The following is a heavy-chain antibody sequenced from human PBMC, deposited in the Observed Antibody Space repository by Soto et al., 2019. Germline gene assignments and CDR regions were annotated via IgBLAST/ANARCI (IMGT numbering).Heavy chain of an antibody. CDR3: AKGATDNWFDP. V-gene: IGHV4-4*02. CDR2: IYHSGST. Sequence: QVQLQESGPGLVKPSGTLSLTCAVSSGSISSSNWWSWVRQPPGKGLEWIGEIYHSGSTNYNPSLQSRVTISVDKSQNQFSQKLSSVSAADTAVYYCAKGATDNWFDPWGQGTLVTVSS. D-gene: IGHD4-4*01. J-gene: IGHJ5*02. CDR1: SGSISSSNW.